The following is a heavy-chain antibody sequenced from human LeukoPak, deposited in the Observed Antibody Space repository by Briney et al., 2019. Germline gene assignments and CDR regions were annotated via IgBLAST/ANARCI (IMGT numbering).Heavy chain of an antibody. J-gene: IGHJ1*01. Sequence: PGGSLRLSCAASGFIFSNYYLNWVRQAPGKGLEWVSCIHGSASYNYYADSVKGRFTISRDNSKNTLYLQMNSLRAEDTAVYYCAKGRIAAAGTTEYFQHWGQGTLVTVSS. D-gene: IGHD6-13*01. CDR3: AKGRIAAAGTTEYFQH. CDR2: IHGSASYN. V-gene: IGHV3-21*04. CDR1: GFIFSNYY.